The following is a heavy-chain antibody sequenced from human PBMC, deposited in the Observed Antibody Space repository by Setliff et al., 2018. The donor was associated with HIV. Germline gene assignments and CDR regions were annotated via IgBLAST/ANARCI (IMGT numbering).Heavy chain of an antibody. J-gene: IGHJ4*02. CDR2: MSPSSGNT. Sequence: GASVKVSCKASGYTFTSYGISWVRQAPGQGLEWMGWMSPSSGNTGYAQKFAGRVTMTRDASVSTAYLEVHSLKFDDTAVYYCARGGTLFYWGQGTLVTVSS. V-gene: IGHV1-8*02. CDR1: GYTFTSYG. D-gene: IGHD3-10*01. CDR3: ARGGTLFY.